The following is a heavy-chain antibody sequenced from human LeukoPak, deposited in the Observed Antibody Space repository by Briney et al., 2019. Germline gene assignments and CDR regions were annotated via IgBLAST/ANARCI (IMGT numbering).Heavy chain of an antibody. CDR3: VRGGSYWYFDL. CDR2: IYHSGST. V-gene: IGHV4-30-2*01. D-gene: IGHD3-10*01. Sequence: SQTLSLTCAVSGGSISSGGYSWSWIRQPPGKGLEWIGYIYHSGSTYYNPSLKSRVTISVDRSKNQFSLKLSSVTAADTAVYYCVRGGSYWYFDLWGRGTLVTVSS. CDR1: GGSISSGGYS. J-gene: IGHJ2*01.